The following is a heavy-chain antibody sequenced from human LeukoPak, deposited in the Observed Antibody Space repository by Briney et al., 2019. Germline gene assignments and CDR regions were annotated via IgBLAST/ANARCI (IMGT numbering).Heavy chain of an antibody. J-gene: IGHJ4*02. Sequence: GGSLRLSCAASGFTFSSYAMHWVRQAPGKGLEWVAVISYDGSNKYYADSVKGRFTISRDNSKNTLYLQMNSLRAEDTAVYYCASSRRLQLLTLDYWGQGTLVTVSS. CDR3: ASSRRLQLLTLDY. CDR1: GFTFSSYA. D-gene: IGHD5-24*01. V-gene: IGHV3-30-3*01. CDR2: ISYDGSNK.